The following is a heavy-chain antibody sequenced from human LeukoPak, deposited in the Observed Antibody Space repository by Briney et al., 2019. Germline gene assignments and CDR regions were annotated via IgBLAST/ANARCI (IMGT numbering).Heavy chain of an antibody. CDR1: GGTFSSYA. CDR2: IIPIFGTT. V-gene: IGHV1-69*06. J-gene: IGHJ5*02. D-gene: IGHD6-19*01. Sequence: ASVKVSCKASGGTFSSYAISWVRQAPGQGLEWMGGIIPIFGTTNYAQKFQDRVTITADKSTSTAYMELSSLRSEDTAVYYCARAVAGTRRFDPWGQGTLVTVSS. CDR3: ARAVAGTRRFDP.